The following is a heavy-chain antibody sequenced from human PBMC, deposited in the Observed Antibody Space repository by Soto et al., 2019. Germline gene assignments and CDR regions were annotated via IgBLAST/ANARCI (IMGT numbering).Heavy chain of an antibody. CDR1: GYTFSSYG. J-gene: IGHJ4*02. V-gene: IGHV1-18*01. CDR3: ARDRYYDSSGYYGLDY. Sequence: GASVKVSCKTSGYTFSSYGISGVRQAPGQGLEWMGWISAYNGNTIYAQMLQDRVTMTTDTSTTTAYMELRSLRSDDTAVYYCARDRYYDSSGYYGLDYWGQGTQVTVSS. D-gene: IGHD3-22*01. CDR2: ISAYNGNT.